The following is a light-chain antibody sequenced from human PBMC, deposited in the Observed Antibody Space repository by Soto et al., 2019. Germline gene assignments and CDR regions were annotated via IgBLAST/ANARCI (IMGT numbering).Light chain of an antibody. Sequence: QSALTQPAPVSGSPGQSITISCTGTSSDVGGHNYVSWYQQHPGKAPKNMIYEVNNGPSGVSDRFSGSKSGNTASLTISGLQAEDEAYYYCSSYTSSRGVFGTGTKLTVL. V-gene: IGLV2-14*01. CDR3: SSYTSSRGV. CDR2: EVN. J-gene: IGLJ1*01. CDR1: SSDVGGHNY.